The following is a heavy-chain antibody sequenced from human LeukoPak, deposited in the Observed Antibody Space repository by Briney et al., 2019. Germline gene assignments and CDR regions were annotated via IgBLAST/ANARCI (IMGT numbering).Heavy chain of an antibody. CDR3: ARASQSSTAMATGVD. D-gene: IGHD5-18*01. Sequence: PGRSLRLSCAGSGFTFSSYALFWVRQAPGKGLEWVALISYDGNNKFDADSAQGRFTISRDNSKNILYLQMNNLKPEDTGIYYCARASQSSTAMATGVDWGQGTLVTVSS. J-gene: IGHJ4*02. CDR1: GFTFSSYA. V-gene: IGHV3-30*04. CDR2: ISYDGNNK.